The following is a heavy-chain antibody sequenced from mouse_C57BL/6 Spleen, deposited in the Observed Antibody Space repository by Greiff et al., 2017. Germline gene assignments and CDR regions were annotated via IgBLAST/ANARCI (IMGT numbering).Heavy chain of an antibody. CDR3: AREDDGSAFAY. V-gene: IGHV1-61*01. CDR1: GYTFTSYW. J-gene: IGHJ3*01. CDR2: IYPSDSET. Sequence: QVQLQQPGAELVRPGSSVKLSCKASGYTFTSYWMDWVKQRPGQGLEWIGNIYPSDSETHYNQKFKDKATLIVDKSSSTAYMQLSSLTSEDSAVYYCAREDDGSAFAYWGQGTLVTVSA. D-gene: IGHD2-3*01.